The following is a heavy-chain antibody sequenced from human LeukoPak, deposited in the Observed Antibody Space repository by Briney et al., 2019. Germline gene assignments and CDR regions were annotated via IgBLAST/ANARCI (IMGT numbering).Heavy chain of an antibody. D-gene: IGHD6-19*01. V-gene: IGHV4-34*01. CDR2: INHSGST. J-gene: IGHJ5*02. CDR3: ARDSSGWYHWFDP. Sequence: SETLSLTCTVYGGSFSGYYWSWIRQPPGKGLEWIGEINHSGSTNYNPSLKSRVTISVDTSKNQFSLKLSSVTAADTAVYYCARDSSGWYHWFDPWGQGTLVTVSS. CDR1: GGSFSGYY.